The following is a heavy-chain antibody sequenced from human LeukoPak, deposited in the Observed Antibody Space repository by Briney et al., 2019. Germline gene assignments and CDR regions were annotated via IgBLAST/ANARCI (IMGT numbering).Heavy chain of an antibody. CDR1: GGTFSSYA. V-gene: IGHV1-69*13. Sequence: SVKVSCKASGGTFSSYAISWVRQAPGQGLEWMGGIIPIFGTANYAQKFQGRVTITADESTSTAYMELSSLRSEDTAVYYCARGVSRGYDSSLDYWGQGTLVTVSS. J-gene: IGHJ4*02. D-gene: IGHD3-22*01. CDR2: IIPIFGTA. CDR3: ARGVSRGYDSSLDY.